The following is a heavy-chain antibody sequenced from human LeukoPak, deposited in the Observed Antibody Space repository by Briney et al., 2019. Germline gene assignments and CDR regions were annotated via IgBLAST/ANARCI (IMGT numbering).Heavy chain of an antibody. CDR3: ARGITTVVTLNWFDP. D-gene: IGHD4-23*01. J-gene: IGHJ5*02. V-gene: IGHV4-34*01. CDR1: GGSFSGYY. Sequence: PSETLSLTRAVYGGSFSGYYWSWIRQPPGMGLEWIGEINHSGSTNYNPSLKSRVTISVDTSKNQFSLKLSSVTAADTAVYYCARGITTVVTLNWFDPWGQGTLVTVSS. CDR2: INHSGST.